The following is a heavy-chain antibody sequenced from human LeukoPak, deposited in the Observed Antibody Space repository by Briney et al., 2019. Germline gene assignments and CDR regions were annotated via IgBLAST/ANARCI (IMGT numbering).Heavy chain of an antibody. Sequence: ASVKVSCKASGYTFTGYYMHWVRQAPGQGLEWMGWINPNSGGTNYAQKFQGRVTMTRDTSIGTAYMELSRLTSDDTALYYCAKANWGSVGAFDFWGQGTMVTVSS. J-gene: IGHJ3*01. CDR1: GYTFTGYY. CDR2: INPNSGGT. V-gene: IGHV1-2*02. CDR3: AKANWGSVGAFDF. D-gene: IGHD7-27*01.